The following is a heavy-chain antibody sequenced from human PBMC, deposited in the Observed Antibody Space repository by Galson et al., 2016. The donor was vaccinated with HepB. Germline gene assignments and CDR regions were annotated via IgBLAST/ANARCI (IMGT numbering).Heavy chain of an antibody. D-gene: IGHD6-13*01. Sequence: SVKVSCKASGYTFTSYTLHWVRQAPGQRLEWMGCVNAGNGNTLYSQKLQGRLTMTRDTSANTAYMDLSSLTSEDTAIYYCARGLAAGNHRRFAPWGQGTLVSVSS. CDR3: ARGLAAGNHRRFAP. V-gene: IGHV1-3*01. CDR1: GYTFTSYT. CDR2: VNAGNGNT. J-gene: IGHJ5*02.